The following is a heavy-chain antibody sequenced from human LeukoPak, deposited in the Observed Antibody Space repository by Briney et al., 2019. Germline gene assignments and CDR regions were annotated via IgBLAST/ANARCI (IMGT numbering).Heavy chain of an antibody. V-gene: IGHV3-53*01. Sequence: ESGGSLRLSCAASGFTFSSYAMSWVRQAPGKGLEWVSITYSAGSTYYSDSVKGRSTISRDNSKNRLDLQMNSLRVEDTAVYYCARVRTDYDFWSGYRYYYYYMDVWGKGTTVTVSS. CDR2: TYSAGST. D-gene: IGHD3-3*01. J-gene: IGHJ6*03. CDR1: GFTFSSYA. CDR3: ARVRTDYDFWSGYRYYYYYMDV.